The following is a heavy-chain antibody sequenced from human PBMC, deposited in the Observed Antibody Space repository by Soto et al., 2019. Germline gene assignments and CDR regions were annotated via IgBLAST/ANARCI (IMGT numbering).Heavy chain of an antibody. CDR2: VSYVGDNK. V-gene: IGHV3-30*01. CDR1: GFSSRSYS. Sequence: GWSLRLSCVGAGFSSRSYSFHWVRQAPGRGLEWVALVSYVGDNKYYAESVKGRFTISRDNLKNTVYLQMDSLTADDTALYYCARDGGNSGYYDGFDIWGQGTVVTASS. CDR3: ARDGGNSGYYDGFDI. J-gene: IGHJ3*02. D-gene: IGHD3-22*01.